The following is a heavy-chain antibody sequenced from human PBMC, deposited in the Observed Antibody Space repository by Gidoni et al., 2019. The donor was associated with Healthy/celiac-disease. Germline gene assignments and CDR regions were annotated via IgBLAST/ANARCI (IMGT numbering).Heavy chain of an antibody. Sequence: EVQLVESGGGLVQPGGTLRLSCAASGFTFSRYSMNWVRQAPGKGLEWVSSISSSRSIMYYADSVKGRFTMSRDDAKNSLYLQRNSLRAEDTAVYYCAREGFLRGYSYGESTHFDYLGQGTLVTVSS. CDR2: ISSSRSIM. J-gene: IGHJ4*02. V-gene: IGHV3-48*01. CDR1: GFTFSRYS. D-gene: IGHD5-18*01. CDR3: AREGFLRGYSYGESTHFDY.